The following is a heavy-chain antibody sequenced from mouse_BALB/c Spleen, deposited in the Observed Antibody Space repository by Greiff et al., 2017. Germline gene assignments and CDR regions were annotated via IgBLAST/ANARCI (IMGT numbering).Heavy chain of an antibody. V-gene: IGHV2-6-7*01. CDR2: IWGDGST. CDR1: GFSLTGYG. D-gene: IGHD3-2*01. J-gene: IGHJ4*01. Sequence: QVQLKESGPGLVAPSQSLSITCTVSGFSLTGYGVNWVRQPPGKGLEWLGMIWGDGSTDYNSALKSRLSISKDNSKSQVFLKMNSLQTDDTARYYCAREGNPGQLGLRAMDYWGQGTSVTVSS. CDR3: AREGNPGQLGLRAMDY.